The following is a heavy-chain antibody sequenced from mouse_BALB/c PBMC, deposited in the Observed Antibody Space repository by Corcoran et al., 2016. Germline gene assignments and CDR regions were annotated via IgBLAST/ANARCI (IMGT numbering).Heavy chain of an antibody. Sequence: QVQLHQSGAELIRPGTSVKLSCKAAGYTFTNYSIGWVKQRPGHGLEWIGDIYPGGGHTNYNEKFKGKATLTADTSSSTAYMQLRSLTSEDSAIYYGARANYAMDYWGQGTSGTVST. CDR1: GYTFTNYS. CDR2: IYPGGGHT. V-gene: IGHV1-63*02. CDR3: ARANYAMDY. J-gene: IGHJ4*01.